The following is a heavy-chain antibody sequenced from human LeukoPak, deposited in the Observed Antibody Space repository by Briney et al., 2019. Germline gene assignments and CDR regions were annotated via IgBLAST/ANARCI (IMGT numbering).Heavy chain of an antibody. J-gene: IGHJ4*02. CDR3: AKRRSRNTGPFES. CDR2: SYGSAT. V-gene: IGHV3-23*01. D-gene: IGHD5-18*01. Sequence: GGSLRLSCVASGFTISSDAMTWVRQAPGKGLEWISGSYGSATVYADSVRGRFTISRDDSKSTLYLQMNRLRAEDTAVYYCAKRRSRNTGPFESWGQGALVTVSP. CDR1: GFTISSDA.